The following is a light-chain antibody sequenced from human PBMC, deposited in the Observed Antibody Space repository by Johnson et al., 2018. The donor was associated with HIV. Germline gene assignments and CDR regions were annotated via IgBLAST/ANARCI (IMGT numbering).Light chain of an antibody. V-gene: IGLV1-51*01. CDR3: GTWDSSLSAFYV. Sequence: QPVLTQPPSVSAAPGQKVTISCSGTSSNIGNNYVSWYQHLPGTAPKVLIYDNDKRPSGIPDRFSGSKSGTSATLGITGLQTGDEADYYCGTWDSSLSAFYVFGTGTKVTVL. CDR2: DND. J-gene: IGLJ1*01. CDR1: SSNIGNNY.